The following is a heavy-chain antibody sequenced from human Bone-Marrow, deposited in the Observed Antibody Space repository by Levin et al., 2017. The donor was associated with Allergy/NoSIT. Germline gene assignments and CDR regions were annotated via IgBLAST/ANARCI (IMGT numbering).Heavy chain of an antibody. CDR1: GFTVSSIY. Sequence: GASVKVSCAASGFTVSSIYISWVRQPPGKWLEWVSVIFSGGNTYYADSVKGRFTISRDNSQNTVYLQMNSLRAEDTAIYYCSGNLPFDPWGQGTLVTVSS. CDR2: IFSGGNT. D-gene: IGHD2-2*01. J-gene: IGHJ5*02. V-gene: IGHV3-66*01. CDR3: SGNLPFDP.